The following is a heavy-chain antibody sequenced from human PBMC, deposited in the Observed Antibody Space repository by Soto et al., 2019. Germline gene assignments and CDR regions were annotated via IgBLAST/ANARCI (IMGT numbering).Heavy chain of an antibody. CDR2: IDPSDSYT. D-gene: IGHD3-10*01. V-gene: IGHV5-10-1*01. J-gene: IGHJ3*02. CDR3: ATDPNLSGSYDAFDI. Sequence: GESLKISCKGSGYSFTSYWISWVRQMPGKGLEWMGRIDPSDSYTNYSPSFQGHVTISADKSISTAYLQWSSLKASDTAMYYCATDPNLSGSYDAFDIWGQGTMVTVSS. CDR1: GYSFTSYW.